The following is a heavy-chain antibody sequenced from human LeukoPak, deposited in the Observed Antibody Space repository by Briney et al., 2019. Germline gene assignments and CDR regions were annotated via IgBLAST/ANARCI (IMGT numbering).Heavy chain of an antibody. Sequence: ASVKVSCKTSGYTFSNYDLNWVRQATGQGLEWMGWMNPNNANTGYAQKFQGRLTMTRDISISTAYMELSSLTSEDTAVYYCARGPLLEVAGRELSYWDQGTLVTVSS. CDR3: ARGPLLEVAGRELSY. D-gene: IGHD6-19*01. CDR2: MNPNNANT. J-gene: IGHJ4*02. CDR1: GYTFSNYD. V-gene: IGHV1-8*01.